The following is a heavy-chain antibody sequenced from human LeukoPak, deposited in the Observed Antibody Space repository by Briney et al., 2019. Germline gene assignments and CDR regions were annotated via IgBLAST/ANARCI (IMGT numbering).Heavy chain of an antibody. Sequence: ASVKVSCKASGYTFTDYYLHWVRQAPGQGLEWMGWINPKSGGTNYAQKFQGRVTMTRDTSISTAYMELSRLRSDDTAVYYCARDRPAWRSNWFDPWGQGTLVTVSS. D-gene: IGHD5-24*01. CDR1: GYTFTDYY. CDR2: INPKSGGT. J-gene: IGHJ5*02. V-gene: IGHV1-2*02. CDR3: ARDRPAWRSNWFDP.